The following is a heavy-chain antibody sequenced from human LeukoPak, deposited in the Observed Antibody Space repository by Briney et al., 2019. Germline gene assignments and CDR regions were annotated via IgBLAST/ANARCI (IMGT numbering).Heavy chain of an antibody. CDR1: GFTFSSYA. J-gene: IGHJ3*01. CDR3: ARDQDYAFDV. CDR2: IRGGSNT. V-gene: IGHV3-48*01. Sequence: TGGSLRLSCAASGFTFSSYAMSWVRQAPGQGLEWISYIRGGSNTDYADSVKGRFTISRDDAKNSLYLQMNSLRAEDTALYFCARDQDYAFDVWGQGTMVTVSS.